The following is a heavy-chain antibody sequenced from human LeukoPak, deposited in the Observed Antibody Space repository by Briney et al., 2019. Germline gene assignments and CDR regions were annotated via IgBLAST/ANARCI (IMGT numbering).Heavy chain of an antibody. Sequence: ASVTVSCKASGYTLTGYFMHWVRQAPGQGLEWMGWINPNSGRTNYAQRFQGRVTMTRDTSISTAYMELRRLRSDDTAVYFCARASSGSDYYYYYMDVWGKGTTVTVSS. J-gene: IGHJ6*03. CDR3: ARASSGSDYYYYYMDV. D-gene: IGHD5-12*01. CDR2: INPNSGRT. V-gene: IGHV1-2*02. CDR1: GYTLTGYF.